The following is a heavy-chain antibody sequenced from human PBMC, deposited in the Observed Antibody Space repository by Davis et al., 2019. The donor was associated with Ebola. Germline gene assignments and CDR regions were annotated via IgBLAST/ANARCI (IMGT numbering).Heavy chain of an antibody. J-gene: IGHJ6*02. CDR3: VRDRSFIAAAVDYYYGMDV. V-gene: IGHV4-4*02. CDR2: IYHSGST. CDR1: GGSISSSNW. Sequence: MPGGSLRLSCAVSGGSISSSNWWSWVRQPPGKGLEWIGEIYHSGSTNYNPSLKSRVTISVDKSKNQFSLKLSSVTAADTAVYYCVRDRSFIAAAVDYYYGMDVWGQGTTVTVSS. D-gene: IGHD6-13*01.